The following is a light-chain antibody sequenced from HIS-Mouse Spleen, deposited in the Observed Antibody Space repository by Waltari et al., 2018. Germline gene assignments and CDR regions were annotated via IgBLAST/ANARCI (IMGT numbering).Light chain of an antibody. J-gene: IGLJ2*01. Sequence: SYELTPPHSVSVSPGQTAGTTCSGDALPKKFASLYQQKSGQAPVLVIYEDSKRPSGIPERFSGSSSGTMATLTISGAQVEDEADYYCYSTDSSGNHRVFGGGTKLTVL. V-gene: IGLV3-10*01. CDR1: ALPKKF. CDR2: EDS. CDR3: YSTDSSGNHRV.